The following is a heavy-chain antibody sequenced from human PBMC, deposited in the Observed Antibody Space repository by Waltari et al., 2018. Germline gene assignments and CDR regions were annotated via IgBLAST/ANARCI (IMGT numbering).Heavy chain of an antibody. D-gene: IGHD2-2*01. CDR3: ARDRCSTTSCYPNWLDP. Sequence: QVQLVQSGAEVKKPGASVKVSCKASGYTFTSYGINWVRQAPGQGLEWMGWSSANNGYTKDEGKGQGRVTMTTDTSTSTVAMELRSLRSDDTAVYYCARDRCSTTSCYPNWLDPWGQGTLVTVSS. V-gene: IGHV1-18*01. CDR1: GYTFTSYG. CDR2: SSANNGYT. J-gene: IGHJ5*02.